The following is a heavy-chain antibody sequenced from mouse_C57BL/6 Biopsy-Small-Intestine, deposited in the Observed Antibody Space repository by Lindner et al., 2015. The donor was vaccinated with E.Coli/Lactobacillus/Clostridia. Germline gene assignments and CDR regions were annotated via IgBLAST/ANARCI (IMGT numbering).Heavy chain of an antibody. D-gene: IGHD2-4*01. CDR3: ARSTTMITAWFAY. CDR1: GFNIKDDY. Sequence: VQLQESGAELVRPGASVKLSCTASGFNIKDDYMHWVKQRPEQGLEWIGRIDPASGNTKYAPKFQDKATITADTSPNTAYLQLSSLTSEDTAVYYCARSTTMITAWFAYWGQGTLVTVSA. V-gene: IGHV14-3*01. J-gene: IGHJ3*01. CDR2: IDPASGNT.